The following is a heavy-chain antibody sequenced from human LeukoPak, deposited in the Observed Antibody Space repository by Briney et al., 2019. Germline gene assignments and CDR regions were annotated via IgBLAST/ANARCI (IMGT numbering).Heavy chain of an antibody. CDR3: AKDGGLWVSAHWGDS. CDR2: ITTSDGNT. J-gene: IGHJ4*02. D-gene: IGHD7-27*01. Sequence: GGSLRLSCAASGFTSSSYTMSWVRQAPGRGLEWVSTITTSDGNTYYADSVKGRFTVSRDNSKNTLFLQMNSLRAEDTAAYYCAKDGGLWVSAHWGDSWGRGTLVTVSS. CDR1: GFTSSSYT. V-gene: IGHV3-23*01.